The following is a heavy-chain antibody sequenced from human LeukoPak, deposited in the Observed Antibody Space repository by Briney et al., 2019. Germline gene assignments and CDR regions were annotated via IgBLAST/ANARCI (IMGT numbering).Heavy chain of an antibody. CDR2: IGGGGATT. CDR1: VFTFRSYA. V-gene: IGHV3-23*01. Sequence: GGSLRLSCAASVFTFRSYAMSWVRQAPGRGLEWVSAIGGGGATTYYADSVKGRFTISRDNSENTLYLQMNSLRAEDTAVYSCAKSMGYYDSSANRAFDIWGQGTMVTVFS. J-gene: IGHJ3*02. D-gene: IGHD3-22*01. CDR3: AKSMGYYDSSANRAFDI.